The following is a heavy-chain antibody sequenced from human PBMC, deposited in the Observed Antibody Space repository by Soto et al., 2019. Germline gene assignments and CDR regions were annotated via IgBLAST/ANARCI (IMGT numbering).Heavy chain of an antibody. V-gene: IGHV1-46*01. Sequence: ASVKVSCKASGYTFTSYYMHWVRQAPGQGLEWMGIINPSGGSTSYAQKFQGRVTMTRDTSTSTVYMELSSLRSEDTAVYYCARSIPAVVVVPDAILGYYYYGMDVWGQGTTVTVSS. CDR2: INPSGGST. D-gene: IGHD2-2*02. CDR3: ARSIPAVVVVPDAILGYYYYGMDV. CDR1: GYTFTSYY. J-gene: IGHJ6*02.